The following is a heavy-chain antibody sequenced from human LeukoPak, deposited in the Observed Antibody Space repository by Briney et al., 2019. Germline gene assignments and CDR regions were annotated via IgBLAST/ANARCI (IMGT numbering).Heavy chain of an antibody. Sequence: PGGSLRLSCAASGFTFSSYAMSWVRQAPGKGLEWVSAISGSGGSTYYADSVKGRFTISRDNSKNTLYLQMNSLRAEDTAVYYCAKQKVPPWYYGMDVWGQGTTVTVSS. CDR3: AKQKVPPWYYGMDV. V-gene: IGHV3-23*01. J-gene: IGHJ6*02. D-gene: IGHD4/OR15-4a*01. CDR2: ISGSGGST. CDR1: GFTFSSYA.